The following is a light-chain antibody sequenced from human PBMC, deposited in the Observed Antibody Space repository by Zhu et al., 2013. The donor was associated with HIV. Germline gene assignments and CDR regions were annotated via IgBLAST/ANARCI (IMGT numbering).Light chain of an antibody. J-gene: IGKJ2*01. Sequence: EIVLTQSPGTLSLSPGERATLSCTTSQSVSSSSLAWYQQKPGQAPRLLIYGASSRATGIPDRFSGSGSGTDFTLTISGLEPEDFAVYYCQQYGSSPPYTFGQGTKLEIK. CDR3: QQYGSSPPYT. V-gene: IGKV3-20*01. CDR2: GAS. CDR1: QSVSSSS.